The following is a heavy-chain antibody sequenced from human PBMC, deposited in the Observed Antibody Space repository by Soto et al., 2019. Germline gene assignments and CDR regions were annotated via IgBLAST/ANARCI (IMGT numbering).Heavy chain of an antibody. CDR3: AKDVSWVVRGVDY. Sequence: VGSLRLSCAASGFTFSSYAMSWVRQAPGKGLEWVSAISGSGGSTYYADSVKGRFTISRDNSKNTLYLQMNSLRAEDTAVYYCAKDVSWVVRGVDYWGQVTLVTVSS. V-gene: IGHV3-23*01. J-gene: IGHJ4*01. CDR2: ISGSGGST. D-gene: IGHD3-10*01. CDR1: GFTFSSYA.